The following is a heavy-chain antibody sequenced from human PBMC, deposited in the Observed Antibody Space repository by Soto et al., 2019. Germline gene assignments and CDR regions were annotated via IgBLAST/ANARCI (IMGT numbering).Heavy chain of an antibody. J-gene: IGHJ4*02. CDR2: IHSSGSR. D-gene: IGHD3-9*01. CDR1: GGSISNYY. V-gene: IGHV4-59*08. Sequence: QVQLQESGPGLVKPSETLSLTCTVSGGSISNYYWSWIRQPPGKGLEWIGYIHSSGSRDYNPSLKSRVXXLXDXXKNQFSLKLSSVTAADTAVYYCARRLRYFDWAFDYWGQGTLVTVSS. CDR3: ARRLRYFDWAFDY.